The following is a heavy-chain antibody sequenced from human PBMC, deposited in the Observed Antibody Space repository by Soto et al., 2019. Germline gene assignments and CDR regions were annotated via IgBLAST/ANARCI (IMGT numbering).Heavy chain of an antibody. V-gene: IGHV3-23*01. J-gene: IGHJ3*02. D-gene: IGHD2-15*01. Sequence: WGSLRLSCEGCGYIVSSNSMTWVRQAPGKGLEWVSSISGSRSSIYYADSVKGRFTISRDNSKNTLYLQMNSLRAEDTAVYYCARRSPSWAFDIWGQGTMVTVSS. CDR2: ISGSRSSI. CDR1: GYIVSSNS. CDR3: ARRSPSWAFDI.